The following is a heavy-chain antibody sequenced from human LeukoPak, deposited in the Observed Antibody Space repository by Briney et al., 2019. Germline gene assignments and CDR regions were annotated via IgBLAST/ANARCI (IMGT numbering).Heavy chain of an antibody. J-gene: IGHJ4*02. CDR2: IIPILGIA. Sequence: SVKVSGKASGGTFSSYAISWVRQAPGQGPEWMGRIIPILGIANYAQKFQGRVTITADKSTSTAYMELSSLRSEDTAVYYCARSDYYDSSRYYYGYWGQGTLVTVSS. D-gene: IGHD3-22*01. V-gene: IGHV1-69*04. CDR3: ARSDYYDSSRYYYGY. CDR1: GGTFSSYA.